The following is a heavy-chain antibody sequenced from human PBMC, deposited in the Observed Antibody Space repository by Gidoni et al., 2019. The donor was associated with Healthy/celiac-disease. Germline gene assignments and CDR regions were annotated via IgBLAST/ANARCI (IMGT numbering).Heavy chain of an antibody. Sequence: QVQLVESGGGVVQLGRSLRLSCAAFGFTPSSYGMHWVRQAPGKGLEWVAVISYDGSNKYYADSVKGRFTISRDNSKNTLYLQMNSLRAEDTAVYYCAKDGQWLVRYFDYWGQGTLVTVSS. CDR2: ISYDGSNK. CDR3: AKDGQWLVRYFDY. D-gene: IGHD6-19*01. CDR1: GFTPSSYG. V-gene: IGHV3-30*18. J-gene: IGHJ4*02.